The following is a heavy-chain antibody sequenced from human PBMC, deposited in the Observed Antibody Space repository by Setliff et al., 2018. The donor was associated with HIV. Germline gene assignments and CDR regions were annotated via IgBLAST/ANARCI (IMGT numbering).Heavy chain of an antibody. CDR1: GGSITSTTYQ. CDR2: IYDSGST. J-gene: IGHJ3*02. CDR3: ARHVGLGHDAFDI. D-gene: IGHD1-26*01. Sequence: PSETLSLTCTVSGGSITSTTYQWAWIRQPPGKGLEWIANIYDSGSTYYNPSLKSRVTISVDTSKNQFSLKLSSVTAADTAVYYCARHVGLGHDAFDIWGQGTMVTVSS. V-gene: IGHV4-39*01.